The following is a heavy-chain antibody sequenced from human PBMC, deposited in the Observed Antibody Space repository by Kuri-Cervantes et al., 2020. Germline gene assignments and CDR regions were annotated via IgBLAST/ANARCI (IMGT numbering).Heavy chain of an antibody. CDR1: GFTFRNRA. CDR2: IWSDESYK. D-gene: IGHD3-16*01. V-gene: IGHV3-33*01. J-gene: IGHJ4*02. CDR3: ARTLLGELYYFDY. Sequence: GESLKISCAASGFTFRNRAMHWVRQAPGKGLEWVAVIWSDESYKFYTDSVQGRFTISRDNSKNTLYLQMNSLRAEDTAVYYCARTLLGELYYFDYWGQGTLVTVSS.